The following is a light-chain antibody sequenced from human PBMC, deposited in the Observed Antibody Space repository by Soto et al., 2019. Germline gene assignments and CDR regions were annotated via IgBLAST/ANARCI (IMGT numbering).Light chain of an antibody. J-gene: IGLJ2*01. CDR2: EAS. CDR1: NSDVGNYNL. Sequence: QSALTQPASVSGSPGQSITISCTGTNSDVGNYNLVSWYQQHPGKAPKLVIYEASKRPSGVSSRFSGSKSGNTASLTISGLQADDEADYYCYSYAGLSTFVVFGGGTKLTVL. V-gene: IGLV2-23*02. CDR3: YSYAGLSTFVV.